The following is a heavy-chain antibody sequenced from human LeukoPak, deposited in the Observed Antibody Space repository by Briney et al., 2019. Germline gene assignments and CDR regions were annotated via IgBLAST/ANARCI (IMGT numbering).Heavy chain of an antibody. D-gene: IGHD4-17*01. CDR3: ARGASGVYTVTTSWFDP. Sequence: GASVKVSCKASGYTFTGYYMHWVRQAPGEGLEWMGWINPNSGGTNYAQRVQGRVTMTRDTSIGTAYMGLSRLRSDDTAVYYCARGASGVYTVTTSWFDPWGQGTLVTASS. V-gene: IGHV1-2*02. CDR2: INPNSGGT. J-gene: IGHJ5*02. CDR1: GYTFTGYY.